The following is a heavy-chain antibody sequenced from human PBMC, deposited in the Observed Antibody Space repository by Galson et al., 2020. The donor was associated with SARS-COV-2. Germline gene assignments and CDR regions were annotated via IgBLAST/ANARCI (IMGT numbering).Heavy chain of an antibody. Sequence: ASVKVSCKASGYTFTSYGISWVRQAPGQGLEWMGWISAYNGNTNYAQKLQGRVTMTTDPSTSTAYMELRSLRSDDTAVYYCAREGDIVVVPAATPNDRIDHYYYYGMDVWGQGTTVTVSS. CDR2: ISAYNGNT. CDR1: GYTFTSYG. V-gene: IGHV1-18*01. D-gene: IGHD2-2*01. CDR3: AREGDIVVVPAATPNDRIDHYYYYGMDV. J-gene: IGHJ6*02.